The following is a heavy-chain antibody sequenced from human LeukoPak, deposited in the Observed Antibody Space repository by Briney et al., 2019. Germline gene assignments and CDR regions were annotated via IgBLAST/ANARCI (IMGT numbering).Heavy chain of an antibody. D-gene: IGHD4-23*01. Sequence: GGSLRLSCAASGFTFNNFGMHWVRQAPGKGLEWVSFIGYEGVHKYYVDSVKGRFTISKDNSKATLYLQMNSLRPEDTAVYYCAKDLHGGYSSDYWGQGTLVTVSS. CDR3: AKDLHGGYSSDY. J-gene: IGHJ4*02. CDR1: GFTFNNFG. V-gene: IGHV3-30*02. CDR2: IGYEGVHK.